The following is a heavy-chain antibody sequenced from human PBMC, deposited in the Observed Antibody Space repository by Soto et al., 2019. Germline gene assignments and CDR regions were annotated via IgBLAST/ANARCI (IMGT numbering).Heavy chain of an antibody. V-gene: IGHV4-34*01. Sequence: SETLSLTCAVYGGSFSGYYWSWIRQPPGKGLEWIGEINHSGSTNYNPSLKSRVTISVDTSKNQFSLKLSSVTAADTAVYYCARGGLRFGFGYNYMDVGGKGTTAPVSS. J-gene: IGHJ6*03. CDR1: GGSFSGYY. D-gene: IGHD5-12*01. CDR3: ARGGLRFGFGYNYMDV. CDR2: INHSGST.